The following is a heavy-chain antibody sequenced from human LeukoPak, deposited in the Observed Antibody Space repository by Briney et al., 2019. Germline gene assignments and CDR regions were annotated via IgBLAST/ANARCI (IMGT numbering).Heavy chain of an antibody. CDR3: ARAPRDYYDFWSGYYLFDY. CDR2: INPNSGGT. V-gene: IGHV1-2*02. Sequence: ASVKVSCKASGYTFTSHGISWVRQAPGQGLEWMGWINPNSGGTNYAQKFQGRVTMTRDTSISTAYMELSRLRSDDTAVYYCARAPRDYYDFWSGYYLFDYWGQGTLVTVSS. D-gene: IGHD3-3*01. CDR1: GYTFTSHG. J-gene: IGHJ4*02.